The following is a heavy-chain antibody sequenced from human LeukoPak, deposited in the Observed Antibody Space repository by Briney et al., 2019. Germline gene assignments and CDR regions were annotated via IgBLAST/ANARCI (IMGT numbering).Heavy chain of an antibody. J-gene: IGHJ4*02. D-gene: IGHD2-15*01. CDR2: TYSGGST. Sequence: GGSLRLSCAASGFTVSSNFMSWVRQAPGKGLEWVSVTYSGGSTYYADSVKGRFTISRDNSKNTLHLQMNSLRAEDTAVYYCARGNSGYCSGGSCYCSYWGQGTLVAVSS. CDR1: GFTVSSNF. V-gene: IGHV3-66*01. CDR3: ARGNSGYCSGGSCYCSY.